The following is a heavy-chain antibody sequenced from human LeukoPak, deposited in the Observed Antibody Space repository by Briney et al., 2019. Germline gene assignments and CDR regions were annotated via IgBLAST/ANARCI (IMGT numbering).Heavy chain of an antibody. V-gene: IGHV3-74*01. Sequence: GGSLRLSCAASGFTFSSYWMHWVRQAPGKGLVWASRINSDGSSTSYAGSVKGRFTISRDNAKNTLYLQMNSLRAEDTAVYYCARDGAAYDSWSGYYVTEYNWFDPWGQGTLVTVSS. CDR1: GFTFSSYW. CDR2: INSDGSST. D-gene: IGHD3-3*01. CDR3: ARDGAAYDSWSGYYVTEYNWFDP. J-gene: IGHJ5*02.